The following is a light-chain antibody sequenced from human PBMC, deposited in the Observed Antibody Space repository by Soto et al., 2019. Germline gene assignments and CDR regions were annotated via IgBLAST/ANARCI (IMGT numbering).Light chain of an antibody. CDR2: DAS. Sequence: EIVLTQSPATLSLSPGERATLSCRASQSVSSYLAWYQQKPGQAPRLLIYDASNRATGIPARFSGSGSGTDFILTISSLEPEDFALYYCQQRSNWPLTFGGGTKVDIK. J-gene: IGKJ4*01. CDR1: QSVSSY. CDR3: QQRSNWPLT. V-gene: IGKV3-11*01.